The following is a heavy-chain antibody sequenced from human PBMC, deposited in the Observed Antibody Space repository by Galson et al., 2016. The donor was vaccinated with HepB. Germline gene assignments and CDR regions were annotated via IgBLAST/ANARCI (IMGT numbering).Heavy chain of an antibody. Sequence: SETLSLTCAVYGASFSDYYWSWIRQPPGRGLEWIGEMLHTGSTNYNPSLKSRVTISVDTSKNRFSLQLSSVTAADTAVYYCARGEGADDPFDIWGQGTMVTVSS. J-gene: IGHJ3*02. CDR2: MLHTGST. CDR3: ARGEGADDPFDI. CDR1: GASFSDYY. V-gene: IGHV4-34*01.